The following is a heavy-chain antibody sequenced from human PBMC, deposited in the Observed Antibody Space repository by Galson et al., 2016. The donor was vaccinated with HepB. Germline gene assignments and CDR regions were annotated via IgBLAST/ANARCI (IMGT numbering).Heavy chain of an antibody. CDR1: GFTFSSYT. V-gene: IGHV3-21*04. D-gene: IGHD4-17*01. Sequence: SLRLSCAASGFTFSSYTRSWVRQPPGKGLEWGSSISGRRSYLYYADSVQGRFTISRDNAESSLFLQTNSLRAEDTAMYYCARDHYGDGFNPWGQRTLVTVSS. CDR2: ISGRRSYL. CDR3: ARDHYGDGFNP. J-gene: IGHJ5*02.